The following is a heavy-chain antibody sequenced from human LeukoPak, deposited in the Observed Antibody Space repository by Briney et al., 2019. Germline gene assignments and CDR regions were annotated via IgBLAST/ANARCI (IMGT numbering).Heavy chain of an antibody. CDR3: ARASGELRFLEWLFYFDY. CDR1: GYTFTSYA. CDR2: INTNTGNP. V-gene: IGHV7-4-1*02. D-gene: IGHD3-3*01. Sequence: ASVKASCKASGYTFTSYAMNWVRQAPGQGLEWMGWINTNTGNPTYAQGFTGRFVFSLDTSVSTAYLQISSLKAEDTAVYYCARASGELRFLEWLFYFDYWGQGTLVTVSS. J-gene: IGHJ4*02.